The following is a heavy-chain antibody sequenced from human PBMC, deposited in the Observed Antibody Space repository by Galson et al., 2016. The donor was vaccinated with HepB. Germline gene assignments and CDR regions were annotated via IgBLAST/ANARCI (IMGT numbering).Heavy chain of an antibody. CDR3: AREHRSFDV. V-gene: IGHV3-21*05. CDR1: GFTFSGYT. Sequence: SLRLSCAASGFTFSGYTMHWVRQVPGKGLEWVSYISDSSSNRYYRDSVQGRFTISRENAKNSVFLQMNSLRVEDTAIYYCAREHRSFDVWGQGVLVTVSS. J-gene: IGHJ4*02. CDR2: ISDSSSNR.